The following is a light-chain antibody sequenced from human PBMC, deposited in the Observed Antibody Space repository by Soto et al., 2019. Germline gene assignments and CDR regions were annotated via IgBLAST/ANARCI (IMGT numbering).Light chain of an antibody. CDR2: ASS. CDR3: QQSYSTPQT. CDR1: QSISTF. J-gene: IGKJ1*01. Sequence: DIQMTQSPSSLSASVGDIVTITCRASQSISTFLNWYQQKPGKAPKLLIYASSNLQNGVPSRFSGSGSGTAFTLTISSLQPEDFATYYCQQSYSTPQTFGQGTKVEIK. V-gene: IGKV1-39*01.